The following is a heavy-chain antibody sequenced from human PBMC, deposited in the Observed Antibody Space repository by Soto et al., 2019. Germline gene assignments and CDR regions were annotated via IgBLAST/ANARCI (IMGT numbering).Heavy chain of an antibody. V-gene: IGHV1-69*13. Sequence: GASVKVSCKASGGTFSSYAISWVRQAPGQGLEWMGGIIPIFGTANYAQKFQGRVTITADESTSTAYMELSSLRSEDTAVYYCARRGVDIVATTKYYYYGMDVWGQGTTVTVSS. CDR2: IIPIFGTA. CDR1: GGTFSSYA. J-gene: IGHJ6*02. CDR3: ARRGVDIVATTKYYYYGMDV. D-gene: IGHD5-12*01.